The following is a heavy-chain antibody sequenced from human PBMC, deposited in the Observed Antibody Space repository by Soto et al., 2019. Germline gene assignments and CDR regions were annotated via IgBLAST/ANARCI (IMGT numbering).Heavy chain of an antibody. J-gene: IGHJ4*02. CDR3: AKGAEGYVVSSLDS. CDR1: GFRFSDFA. Sequence: LRLSCAASGFRFSDFAMTWVRQAPGRGLEWVSAITGTASSTYYADSVKGRFTISRDNSKNTLYLQINSLRAEDTAIYYCAKGAEGYVVSSLDSWGQGTLVTVSS. CDR2: ITGTASST. V-gene: IGHV3-23*01. D-gene: IGHD5-12*01.